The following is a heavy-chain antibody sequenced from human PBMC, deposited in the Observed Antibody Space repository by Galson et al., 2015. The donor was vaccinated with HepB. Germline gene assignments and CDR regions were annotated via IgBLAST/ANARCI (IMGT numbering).Heavy chain of an antibody. Sequence: SLRLSCAASGFTFSSYSMNWVRQAPGKGLEWVSYISSSSSTIYYADSVKGRFTISRDNAKNSLYLQMNSLRAEDTAVYYCARDDYGDYVFLGYYYGMDVWGQGTTVTVSS. V-gene: IGHV3-48*01. CDR1: GFTFSSYS. CDR3: ARDDYGDYVFLGYYYGMDV. CDR2: ISSSSSTI. J-gene: IGHJ6*02. D-gene: IGHD4-17*01.